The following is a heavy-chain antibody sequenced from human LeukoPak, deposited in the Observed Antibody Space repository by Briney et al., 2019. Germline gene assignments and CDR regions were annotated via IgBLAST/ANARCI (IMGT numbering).Heavy chain of an antibody. V-gene: IGHV3-9*03. Sequence: SLRLSCAASGFTFDDYAMHWVRQAPGKGLEWVSGISWNSGSIGYADSVKGRFTISRDNAKNSLYLQMNSLRAEDMALYYCAKGYCSSTSCPFDPWGQGTLVTVSS. CDR2: ISWNSGSI. D-gene: IGHD2-2*01. CDR1: GFTFDDYA. CDR3: AKGYCSSTSCPFDP. J-gene: IGHJ5*02.